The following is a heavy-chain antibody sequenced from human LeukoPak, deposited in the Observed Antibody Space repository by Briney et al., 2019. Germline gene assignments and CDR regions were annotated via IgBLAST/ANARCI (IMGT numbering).Heavy chain of an antibody. CDR1: GGSISSYY. D-gene: IGHD2-21*02. J-gene: IGHJ6*02. CDR3: ARVPTAYYYYGMDV. Sequence: SETLSLTCTVSGGSISSYYWSWIRQPPGQGLEWIGDIYYSGSTNYNPSLKSRVTISVDTSKSQFSLKLSSVTAADTAVYYCARVPTAYYYYGMDVWGQGTTVTVSS. CDR2: IYYSGST. V-gene: IGHV4-59*01.